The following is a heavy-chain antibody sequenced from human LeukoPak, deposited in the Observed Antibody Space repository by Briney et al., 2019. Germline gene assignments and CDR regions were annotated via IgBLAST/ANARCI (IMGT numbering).Heavy chain of an antibody. J-gene: IGHJ4*02. CDR2: ISSASTTK. V-gene: IGHV3-11*01. CDR1: GFPFSDYY. CDR3: AGSYSGYDWSDS. Sequence: TTGGSLRLSCVVSGFPFSDYYMNWIRQAPGKGLEWIAYISSASTTKQYAGSVKGRFTISRDNDQNSMFLQMNSLRAEDTAVYYCAGSYSGYDWSDSRGKGTLVTVSS. D-gene: IGHD5-12*01.